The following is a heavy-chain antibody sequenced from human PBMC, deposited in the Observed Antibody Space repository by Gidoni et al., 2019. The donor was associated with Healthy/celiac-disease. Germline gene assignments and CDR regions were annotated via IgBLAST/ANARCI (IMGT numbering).Heavy chain of an antibody. CDR1: GGSISSGGYY. CDR2: IYYSGST. Sequence: QVQLQESGPGLVKPSQTLSLTCTVSGGSISSGGYYWSWIRQHPGKGLEWIGYIYYSGSTYYNPSLKSRVTISVDTSKNQFSLKLSSVTAADTAVYYCARYVVVVAATIYGMDVWGQGTTVTVSS. V-gene: IGHV4-31*03. D-gene: IGHD2-15*01. CDR3: ARYVVVVAATIYGMDV. J-gene: IGHJ6*02.